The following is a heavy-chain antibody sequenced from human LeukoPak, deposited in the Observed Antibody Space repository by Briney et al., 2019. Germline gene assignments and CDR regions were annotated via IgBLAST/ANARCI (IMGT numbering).Heavy chain of an antibody. Sequence: ASETLSLTCTVSGGSISSGGYYWSWIRQPPGKGLEWIGYIYHSGSTYYNPSLKSRVTISVDRSKNQFSLKLSSVTAADTAVYYCARIGLGATGDYWGQGTLVTVSS. CDR3: ARIGLGATGDY. V-gene: IGHV4-30-2*01. CDR2: IYHSGST. J-gene: IGHJ4*02. D-gene: IGHD1-26*01. CDR1: GGSISSGGYY.